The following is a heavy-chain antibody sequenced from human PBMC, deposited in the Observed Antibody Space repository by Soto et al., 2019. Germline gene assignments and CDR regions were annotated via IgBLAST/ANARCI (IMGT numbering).Heavy chain of an antibody. CDR3: ARKVVVAAIVN. D-gene: IGHD2-15*01. V-gene: IGHV4-4*02. J-gene: IGHJ4*02. Sequence: QVQLQESGPGLVKPSGTLSLTCAVSGASISSSNWWSWVRQPPGKGLEWIGEIYHSGSTNYNPSLKRRVTISVDTSKNQFSLKLSSVTAADTAVYYCARKVVVAAIVNWGQGTLVTVSS. CDR1: GASISSSNW. CDR2: IYHSGST.